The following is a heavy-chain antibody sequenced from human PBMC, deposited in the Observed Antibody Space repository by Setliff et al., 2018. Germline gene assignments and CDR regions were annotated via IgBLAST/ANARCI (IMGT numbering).Heavy chain of an antibody. J-gene: IGHJ4*02. D-gene: IGHD6-19*01. CDR3: ATKAVAGT. CDR1: GFIFNNFW. CDR2: INQRESAK. Sequence: PGGSLRLSCSASGFIFNNFWMSWVRQAPGKGLEWVANINQRESAKLYVDSVKGRFTISRDNAKKSVDLQMNSLRAEDTAVYYCATKAVAGTGGQGTLVTVSS. V-gene: IGHV3-7*03.